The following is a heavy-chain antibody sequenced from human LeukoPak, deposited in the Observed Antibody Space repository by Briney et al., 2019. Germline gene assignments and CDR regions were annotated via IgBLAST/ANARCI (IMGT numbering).Heavy chain of an antibody. J-gene: IGHJ4*02. Sequence: GGSLRLSCAASGFTFSSYSMNWVRQAPGKGLEWVSYISSSSSTIYYADSVKGRFTISRDNAKNSLYLQMNSLRAEDTAVYYCARDPEWLRLYHSGFDYWGQGTLVTVSS. D-gene: IGHD5-12*01. V-gene: IGHV3-48*01. CDR1: GFTFSSYS. CDR2: ISSSSSTI. CDR3: ARDPEWLRLYHSGFDY.